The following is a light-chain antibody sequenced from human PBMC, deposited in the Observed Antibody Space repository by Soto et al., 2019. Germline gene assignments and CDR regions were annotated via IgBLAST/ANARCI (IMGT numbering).Light chain of an antibody. Sequence: DIXMTQSPSSLSASVGDRVTITCRASQSIXSYLNWYQQKPGKAPKLLIYAASSLQSGVPSRFSGSGSGTDFTLTISSLQPEDFATYYCQQSYSTLWTFGQXTKVEIK. CDR1: QSIXSY. CDR2: AAS. V-gene: IGKV1-39*01. CDR3: QQSYSTLWT. J-gene: IGKJ1*01.